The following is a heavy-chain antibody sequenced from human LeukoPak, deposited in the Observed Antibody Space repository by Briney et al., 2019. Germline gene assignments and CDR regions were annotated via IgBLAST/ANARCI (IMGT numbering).Heavy chain of an antibody. J-gene: IGHJ6*02. CDR3: ARNEGEVVPAAMDV. Sequence: ASVKVSCKASGYTFTSYGISWVRQAPGQGLEWMGWISAYNGNTNYAQKLQGRVTMTIDTSTSTAYMELRSLRSDDTAVYYCARNEGEVVPAAMDVWGQGTTVTVSS. D-gene: IGHD2-2*01. V-gene: IGHV1-18*01. CDR2: ISAYNGNT. CDR1: GYTFTSYG.